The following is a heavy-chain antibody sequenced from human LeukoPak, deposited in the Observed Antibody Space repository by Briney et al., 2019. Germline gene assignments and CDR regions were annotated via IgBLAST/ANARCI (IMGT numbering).Heavy chain of an antibody. CDR1: GGSFSGYY. V-gene: IGHV4-34*01. Sequence: SETLSLTCAVYGGSFSGYYWSWIRQPPGKGLEWTGEINHSGSTNYNPSLKSRVTISVDTSKNQFSLKLSSVTAADTAVYYCARGASISYSSSWYVVYYGMDVWGQGTTVTVSS. CDR3: ARGASISYSSSWYVVYYGMDV. D-gene: IGHD6-13*01. J-gene: IGHJ6*02. CDR2: INHSGST.